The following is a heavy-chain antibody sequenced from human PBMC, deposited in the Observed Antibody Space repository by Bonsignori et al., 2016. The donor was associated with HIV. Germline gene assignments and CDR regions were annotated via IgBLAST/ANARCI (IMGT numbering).Heavy chain of an antibody. D-gene: IGHD5-24*01. J-gene: IGHJ4*02. CDR3: ARTHGRDGYKG. V-gene: IGHV1-69*10. CDR2: IIPILGIA. Sequence: WVRQAPGQGLEWMGGIIPILGIANYAQKFQGRVTITADESTSTAYMELSSLRSEDTAVYYCARTHGRDGYKGWGQGTLVTVSS.